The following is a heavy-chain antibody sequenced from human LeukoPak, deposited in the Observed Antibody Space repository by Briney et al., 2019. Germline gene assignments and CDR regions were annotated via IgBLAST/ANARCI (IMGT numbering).Heavy chain of an antibody. CDR2: ISYDGSNK. Sequence: GGSLRLSCAASGFTFSSYAMHWVRQAPGKGLEWVAVISYDGSNKYYADSVEGRFTTSRDDSKNTLYLQMNSLRAEDTAVYYCARNINWFDPWGQGTLVTVSS. CDR1: GFTFSSYA. J-gene: IGHJ5*02. CDR3: ARNINWFDP. V-gene: IGHV3-30-3*01.